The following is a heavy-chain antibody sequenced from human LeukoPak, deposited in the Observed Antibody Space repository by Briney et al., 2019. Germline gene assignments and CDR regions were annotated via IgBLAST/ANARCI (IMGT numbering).Heavy chain of an antibody. D-gene: IGHD1-26*01. Sequence: WASVKVSCKASGGTFSSYAISWVRQAPGQGLEWMGGIIPIFGTANYAQKFQGRVTITADESTSTAYMELSSLRSEDTAVYYCARGGNSGQLDYWGQGTLVTVSS. CDR1: GGTFSSYA. V-gene: IGHV1-69*13. J-gene: IGHJ4*02. CDR2: IIPIFGTA. CDR3: ARGGNSGQLDY.